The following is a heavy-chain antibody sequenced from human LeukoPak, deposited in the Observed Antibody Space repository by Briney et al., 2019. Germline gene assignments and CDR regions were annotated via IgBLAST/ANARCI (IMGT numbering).Heavy chain of an antibody. V-gene: IGHV3-74*01. Sequence: GGSLRLSCAASGFTISSYWMHWVRQAPGKGLVWVSRINSDGSSTSYADSVKGRFTISRDNAKNTLYLQMNSLSAEDTAVYYCARGPRWYCSGGSCYSWFDPWGQGTLVTVSS. CDR2: INSDGSST. CDR1: GFTISSYW. CDR3: ARGPRWYCSGGSCYSWFDP. J-gene: IGHJ5*02. D-gene: IGHD2-15*01.